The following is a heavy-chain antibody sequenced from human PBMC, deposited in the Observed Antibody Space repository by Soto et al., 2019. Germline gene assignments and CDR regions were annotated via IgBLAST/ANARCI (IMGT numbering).Heavy chain of an antibody. CDR1: GDSVSNDY. D-gene: IGHD3-16*01. CDR3: AKGRGGKTVANFGMDV. V-gene: IGHV1-46*01. Sequence: QVRLVQSGAEVRKTGASVKVSCKASGDSVSNDYLHWVRQAPGQGFEWLGLISPFGGATAYAQRFEGRVIVPMDKSSTTVYMELSRLRSDDTAVYYCAKGRGGKTVANFGMDVWGQGVTVTVSS. J-gene: IGHJ6*02. CDR2: ISPFGGAT.